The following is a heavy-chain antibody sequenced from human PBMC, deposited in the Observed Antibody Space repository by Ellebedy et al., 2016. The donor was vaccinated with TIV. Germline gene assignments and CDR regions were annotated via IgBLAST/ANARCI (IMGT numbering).Heavy chain of an antibody. CDR2: INPKSGGT. D-gene: IGHD5-18*01. Sequence: AASVKVSCKASGYTFTDYYMHWVRQAPGQGLEWVGWINPKSGGTKSAQRFQGRVTMTRDTSISTAYMELGSLTSDDSALYYCARDIPGYTSYYDYWGQGSLVTVSS. V-gene: IGHV1-2*02. CDR3: ARDIPGYTSYYDY. J-gene: IGHJ4*02. CDR1: GYTFTDYY.